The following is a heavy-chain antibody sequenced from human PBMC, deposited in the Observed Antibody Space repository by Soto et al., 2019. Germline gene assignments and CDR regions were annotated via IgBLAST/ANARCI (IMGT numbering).Heavy chain of an antibody. CDR1: GFTFSSYA. Sequence: QVQLVESGGGVVQPGRSLRLSCAASGFTFSSYAMHWVRQAPGKGLEWVAVISYDGSNKYYADSVKGRFTISRDNSKNTLYLNMNSLRVEDTAVYYCARAPTVTTFDYWGQGTLVSVST. CDR3: ARAPTVTTFDY. CDR2: ISYDGSNK. V-gene: IGHV3-30-3*01. D-gene: IGHD4-17*01. J-gene: IGHJ4*02.